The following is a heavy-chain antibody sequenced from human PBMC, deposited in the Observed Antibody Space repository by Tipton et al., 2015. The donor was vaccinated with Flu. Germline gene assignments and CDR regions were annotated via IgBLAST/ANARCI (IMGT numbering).Heavy chain of an antibody. CDR3: ARGSGSGTFVIFDF. J-gene: IGHJ5*01. D-gene: IGHD3-10*01. V-gene: IGHV4-59*12. CDR2: IQYSGHT. Sequence: TLSLTCSVSGGSINSSYWSWIRQSPGKGLEWIGNIQYSGHTNYNPSLKSRVTIAVDASKNQFSLTLNSVTAADTAVYYCARGSGSGTFVIFDFWGQGTLVTVSS. CDR1: GGSINSSY.